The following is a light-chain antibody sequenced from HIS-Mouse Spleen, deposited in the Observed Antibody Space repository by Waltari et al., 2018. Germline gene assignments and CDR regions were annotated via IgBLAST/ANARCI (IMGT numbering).Light chain of an antibody. J-gene: IGLJ2*01. CDR2: EVS. CDR3: SSYTSSSTLVV. V-gene: IGLV2-14*01. Sequence: QSALTQPASVSGSPGQSITIPCTGTSSDFGGYNYVSWYQQHPGKAPKLMIYEVSNRPSGVSNRFSGSKSGNTASLTISGLQAEDEADYYCSSYTSSSTLVVFGGGTKLTVL. CDR1: SSDFGGYNY.